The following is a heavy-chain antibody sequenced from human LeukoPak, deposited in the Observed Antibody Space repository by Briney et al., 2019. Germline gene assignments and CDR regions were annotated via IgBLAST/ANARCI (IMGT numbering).Heavy chain of an antibody. J-gene: IGHJ4*02. D-gene: IGHD1-26*01. V-gene: IGHV1-18*01. Sequence: ASVKVSCKTSGYTFTSYGISWVRQAPGQGLEWMGWISGYNGNTDYAQKFQGRVTMTEDTSTDTAYMELSSLRSEDTAVYYCATQVRGSYFPLRLWGQGTLVTVSS. CDR1: GYTFTSYG. CDR2: ISGYNGNT. CDR3: ATQVRGSYFPLRL.